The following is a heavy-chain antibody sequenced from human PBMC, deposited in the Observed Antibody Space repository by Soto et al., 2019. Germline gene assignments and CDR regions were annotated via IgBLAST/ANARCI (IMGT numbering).Heavy chain of an antibody. V-gene: IGHV1-3*01. CDR1: GYTFTSYA. CDR3: ARVGQNYYGMDV. J-gene: IGHJ6*02. D-gene: IGHD3-3*01. CDR2: LNAGNDNT. Sequence: VKVSCKASGYTFTSYAMYWVRQAPGQRLEWMGWLNAGNDNTEYSQKLQGRVTITRDTSASTVYMELSSLRSEDTAVYYCARVGQNYYGMDVWGQGTTVTVSS.